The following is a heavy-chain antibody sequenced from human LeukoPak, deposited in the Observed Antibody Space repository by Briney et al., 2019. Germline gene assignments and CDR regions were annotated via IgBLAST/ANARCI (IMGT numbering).Heavy chain of an antibody. CDR2: INHSGST. CDR1: GGSFSGYY. D-gene: IGHD2-2*01. CDR3: ARVPIVVVPAAIQGGWFDP. J-gene: IGHJ5*02. V-gene: IGHV4-34*01. Sequence: PSETLSLTCAVYGGSFSGYYWSWIRQPPGKGLEWIGEINHSGSTNYNPSLKSRVTISVDTSKNQFSLKLSSVTAADTAVYYCARVPIVVVPAAIQGGWFDPWGQGTLVTVSS.